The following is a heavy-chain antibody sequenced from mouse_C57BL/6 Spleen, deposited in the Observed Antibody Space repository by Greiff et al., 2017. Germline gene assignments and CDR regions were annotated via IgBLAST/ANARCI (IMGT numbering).Heavy chain of an antibody. CDR3: VRHGGGFYDYDEGAWFAY. D-gene: IGHD2-4*01. CDR1: GFSFNTYA. CDR2: IRSKSNNYAT. V-gene: IGHV10-1*01. J-gene: IGHJ3*01. Sequence: EVHLVESGGGLVQPKGSLKLSCAASGFSFNTYAMNWVRQAPGKGLEWVARIRSKSNNYATYYADSVKDRFTISRDDSESMLYLQMNNLKTEDTAMYYCVRHGGGFYDYDEGAWFAYWGQGTLVTVSA.